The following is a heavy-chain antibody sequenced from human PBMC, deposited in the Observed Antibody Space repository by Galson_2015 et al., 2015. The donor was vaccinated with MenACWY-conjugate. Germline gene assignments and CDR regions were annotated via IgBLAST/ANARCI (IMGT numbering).Heavy chain of an antibody. CDR1: GFTFSSYS. CDR2: ISSSSSTI. V-gene: IGHV3-48*04. D-gene: IGHD2-15*01. CDR3: ARKGYCSGGSCSGLGVS. Sequence: SLRLSCAASGFTFSSYSMNWVRQAPGKGLEWVSYISSSSSTIYYADSVKGRFTISRDNAKNSLYLQMNSLRAEDTAVYYCARKGYCSGGSCSGLGVSWGQGTLVTVSS. J-gene: IGHJ5*02.